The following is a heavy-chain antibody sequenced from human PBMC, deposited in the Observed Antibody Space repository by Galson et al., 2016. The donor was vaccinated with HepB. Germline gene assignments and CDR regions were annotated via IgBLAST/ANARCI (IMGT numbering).Heavy chain of an antibody. V-gene: IGHV1-46*01. CDR3: ARPSQLSDSDFDI. Sequence: SVKVSCKASGYIFTMHWVRQAPGQRLEWMGIINPSSGCTNYAQRFQGRVTMTPDTSTNIAYMELNSLKAEHTAVYYCARPSQLSDSDFDIWGQGTMVTVSS. J-gene: IGHJ3*02. CDR1: GYIFT. CDR2: INPSSGCT. D-gene: IGHD5-18*01.